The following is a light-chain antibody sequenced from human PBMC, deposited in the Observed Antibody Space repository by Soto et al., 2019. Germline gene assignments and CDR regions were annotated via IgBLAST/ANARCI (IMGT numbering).Light chain of an antibody. V-gene: IGLV2-11*01. CDR1: SSDVGGYNY. J-gene: IGLJ1*01. CDR2: DVS. CDR3: CSYAGRYTYV. Sequence: QSVLTQPRSVSGSPGQSVTISCTGTSSDVGGYNYLSWYQQHPGKAPKLMVYDVSKRPSGVPDRFSGSKSGNTASLTISGLQAEDEADYYCCSYAGRYTYVFGTGTKVTVL.